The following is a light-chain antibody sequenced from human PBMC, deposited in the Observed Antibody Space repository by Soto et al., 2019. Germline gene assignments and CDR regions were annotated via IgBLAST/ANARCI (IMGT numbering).Light chain of an antibody. V-gene: IGKV4-1*01. CDR1: QSVIYSANNKNC. Sequence: DIVMTQSPDSLAVSLGERATINCKSSQSVIYSANNKNCLAWYQQKPGQPPKLLIYWASTRESGVPDRFSGSGSGTDFTLTIISLQAEDVAVYYCQQYLAIPRTFGQGTKVEIK. CDR2: WAS. CDR3: QQYLAIPRT. J-gene: IGKJ1*01.